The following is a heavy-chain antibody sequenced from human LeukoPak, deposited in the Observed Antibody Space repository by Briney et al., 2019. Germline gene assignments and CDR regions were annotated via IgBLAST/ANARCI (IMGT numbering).Heavy chain of an antibody. CDR2: INHSGST. J-gene: IGHJ4*02. CDR3: ARDYGSGSYN. V-gene: IGHV4-34*01. D-gene: IGHD3-10*01. CDR1: GGSFSGYY. Sequence: NPSETLSLTCAVYGGSFSGYYWSWIRKPPGKGLEWIGEINHSGSTNYNPSLKSRVTISVDTSKNQFSLKLSSVTAADTAVYYCARDYGSGSYNWGQGTLVTVSS.